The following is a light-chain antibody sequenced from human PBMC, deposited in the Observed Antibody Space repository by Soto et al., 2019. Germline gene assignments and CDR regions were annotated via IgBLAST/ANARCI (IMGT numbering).Light chain of an antibody. J-gene: IGKJ1*01. CDR1: EGVASNY. CDR2: GAS. Sequence: EIVLTQSPGTLSLSPGERATLSCRACEGVASNYLAWYQQKPGQAPRLLMYGASSRATGIPDRFSGSGSGTDFTLTISRLEPEDFAVYYCQQYNNWPQTFGQGTKVDI. CDR3: QQYNNWPQT. V-gene: IGKV3-20*01.